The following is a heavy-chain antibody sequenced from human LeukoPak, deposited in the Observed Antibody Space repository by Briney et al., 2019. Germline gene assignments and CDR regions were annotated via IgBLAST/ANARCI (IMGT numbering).Heavy chain of an antibody. D-gene: IGHD3-22*01. J-gene: IGHJ4*02. CDR3: ARERDSTGYYED. CDR1: GYTFISYY. V-gene: IGHV1-46*01. CDR2: INPSGRST. Sequence: ASVTVSFKASGYTFISYYMHWVRQAPGQGLEWMGVINPSGRSTSYAQKFRGRVTMTRDTSTSTVYMELSSLRSEDTAVYYCARERDSTGYYEDWGQGTLVTVSS.